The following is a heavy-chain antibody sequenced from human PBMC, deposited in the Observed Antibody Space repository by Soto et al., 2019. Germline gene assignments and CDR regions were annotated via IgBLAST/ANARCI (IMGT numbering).Heavy chain of an antibody. CDR3: AKYRRTEAEGFTLDY. V-gene: IGHV4-59*01. Sequence: LTCTFSGDSXNHYYWSWIRQPPGKRLEWIGYIYYTGSTTYNPSLESRVTMSVDTSKNQFSLKLNSVNAADTAVYYCAKYRRTEAEGFTLDYWGRGTLVTVSS. CDR1: GDSXNHYY. D-gene: IGHD6-13*01. J-gene: IGHJ4*02. CDR2: IYYTGST.